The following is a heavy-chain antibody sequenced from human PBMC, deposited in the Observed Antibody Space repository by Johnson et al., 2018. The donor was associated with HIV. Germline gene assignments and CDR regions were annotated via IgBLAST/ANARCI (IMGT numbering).Heavy chain of an antibody. CDR1: GFIVSSNY. CDR3: ARSRYDSSGYGI. CDR2: IYSGGST. J-gene: IGHJ3*02. V-gene: IGHV3-66*01. Sequence: MQLVESGGGLVQPGGSLRLSCAASGFIVSSNYMSWVRQAPGKGLEWVSVIYSGGSTYYADSVKGRFTISRDNSKNTLYLQMNSLRAEDTAVYYCARSRYDSSGYGIWGQGTMVTVSS. D-gene: IGHD3-22*01.